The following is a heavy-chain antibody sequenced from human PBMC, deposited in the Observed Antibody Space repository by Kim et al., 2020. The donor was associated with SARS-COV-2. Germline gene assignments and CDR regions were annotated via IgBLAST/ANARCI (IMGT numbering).Heavy chain of an antibody. D-gene: IGHD6-13*01. CDR1: GYTFTDYA. CDR3: AKGRYSSTWATSMDV. V-gene: IGHV7-4-1*02. CDR2: INTNTGNP. Sequence: ASVKVSCKASGYTFTDYAMKWVRQAPGQGLEWMGWINTNTGNPSYAQGFTGRFVFSLDTSVSTAYLQISNLKAEDTAVYYCAKGRYSSTWATSMDVWGQGTTVTVSS. J-gene: IGHJ6*02.